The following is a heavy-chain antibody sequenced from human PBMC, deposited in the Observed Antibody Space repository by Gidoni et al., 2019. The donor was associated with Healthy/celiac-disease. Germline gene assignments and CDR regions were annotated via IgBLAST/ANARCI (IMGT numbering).Heavy chain of an antibody. V-gene: IGHV3-30-3*01. CDR1: GFTFRSYA. D-gene: IGHD3-10*01. J-gene: IGHJ5*02. CDR2: ISYDGSNK. Sequence: VQLVESGGGVVQPGRSLRLSCAASGFTFRSYAMPWVRQAPGKGLEWVAVISYDGSNKYYADSVKGRFTISRDNSKNTLYLQMNSLRAEDTAVYYWARDGPYYYGSGSPFNWFDPWGQGTLVTVSS. CDR3: ARDGPYYYGSGSPFNWFDP.